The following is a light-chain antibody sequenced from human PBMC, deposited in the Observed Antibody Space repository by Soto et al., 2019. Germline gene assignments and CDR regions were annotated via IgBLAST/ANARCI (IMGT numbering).Light chain of an antibody. CDR3: SSYTSSSTYVV. V-gene: IGLV2-14*01. CDR1: SSDVGGYNY. CDR2: DVS. J-gene: IGLJ2*01. Sequence: QSVLTQPASVSGSPGQSITISCTGTSSDVGGYNYVSWYQQHPGKAPKLIYDVSNRPSGVSNRFSGSKSGNTASLTISGLQAEDEADYYCSSYTSSSTYVVFGGGTKLTVL.